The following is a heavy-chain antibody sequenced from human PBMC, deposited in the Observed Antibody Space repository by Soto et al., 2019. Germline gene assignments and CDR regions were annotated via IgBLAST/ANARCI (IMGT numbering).Heavy chain of an antibody. Sequence: GGSLRLSCAASGFTFSSYAMHWVRQAPGKGLEWVAVISYDGSNKYYADSVKGRFTISRDNSKNTLYLQMNSLRAEDTAVYYCARDMFVGYCSSTSCYSRFDPWGQGTLVTVSS. CDR1: GFTFSSYA. V-gene: IGHV3-30-3*01. CDR3: ARDMFVGYCSSTSCYSRFDP. CDR2: ISYDGSNK. J-gene: IGHJ5*02. D-gene: IGHD2-2*02.